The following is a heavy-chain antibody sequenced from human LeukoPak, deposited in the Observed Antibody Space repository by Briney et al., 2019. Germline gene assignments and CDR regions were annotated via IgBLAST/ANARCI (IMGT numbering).Heavy chain of an antibody. Sequence: SATLSLTCTVSGGSISSGDYYWSWIRQPPGKGLEWIGYMYYSGSTYYNPSLKSRATISVDTSMNQFSLKLSSVTAADTAVYYCARPYYYDSRIDPWGQGTLVTVSS. V-gene: IGHV4-30-4*02. CDR1: GGSISSGDYY. CDR3: ARPYYYDSRIDP. J-gene: IGHJ5*02. D-gene: IGHD3-22*01. CDR2: MYYSGST.